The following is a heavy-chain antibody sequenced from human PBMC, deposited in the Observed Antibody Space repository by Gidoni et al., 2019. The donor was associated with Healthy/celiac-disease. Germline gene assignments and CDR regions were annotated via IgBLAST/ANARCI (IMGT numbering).Heavy chain of an antibody. Sequence: QVQLQQWGAGLLKPSETLSLTCAVYGGSFSGYYWSWIRQPPGKGLEWIGEINHSGSTNYNPSLKSRVTISVDTSKNQFSLKLSSVTAADTAVYYCARATYCTNGVCYKVLDSGWANWFDPWGQGTLVTVSS. CDR2: INHSGST. CDR3: ARATYCTNGVCYKVLDSGWANWFDP. V-gene: IGHV4-34*01. D-gene: IGHD2-8*01. CDR1: GGSFSGYY. J-gene: IGHJ5*02.